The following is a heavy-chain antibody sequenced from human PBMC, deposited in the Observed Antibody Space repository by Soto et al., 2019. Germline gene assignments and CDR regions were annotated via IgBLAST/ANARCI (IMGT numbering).Heavy chain of an antibody. J-gene: IGHJ4*02. Sequence: EVQLLESGGGLVQPGGSLRLSCAASGFTFSSYAMSWVRQAPGKGLEWVSAISGSGGSTYYADSVKGRFTISRDNFKNTLYLQMNSLRAEDTAVYYCASARGYSYGDFDYWGQGILVTDSS. D-gene: IGHD5-18*01. CDR1: GFTFSSYA. CDR3: ASARGYSYGDFDY. V-gene: IGHV3-23*01. CDR2: ISGSGGST.